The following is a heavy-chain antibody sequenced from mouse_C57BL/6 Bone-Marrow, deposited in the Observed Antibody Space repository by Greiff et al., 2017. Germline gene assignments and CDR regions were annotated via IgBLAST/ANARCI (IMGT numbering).Heavy chain of an antibody. V-gene: IGHV1-80*01. CDR2: IYPGDGDT. D-gene: IGHD1-1*01. CDR1: GYAFSSYW. J-gene: IGHJ2*01. CDR3: ARDGFITSFDY. Sequence: ESGAELVKPGASVKISCKASGYAFSSYWMNWVKQRPGKGLEWIGQIYPGDGDTNYNGKFKGKATLTADKSSSTAYMQLSSLTSEDSAVDFCARDGFITSFDYWGQGTTLTVSS.